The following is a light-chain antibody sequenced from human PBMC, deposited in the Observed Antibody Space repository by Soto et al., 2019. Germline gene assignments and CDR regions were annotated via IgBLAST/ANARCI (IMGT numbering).Light chain of an antibody. V-gene: IGKV2-30*02. CDR2: KVS. Sequence: DVVMTQSPLSLPVTLGQPASISCTSSQRLVHSDGNTYLNWFQQRPGQSPRRLIYKVSNRDSGVPDRFSGSGSGTEFTLKSSRVEADDFGVYYCMQGAHWPPTFGLGTKVEI. J-gene: IGKJ1*01. CDR3: MQGAHWPPT. CDR1: QRLVHSDGNTY.